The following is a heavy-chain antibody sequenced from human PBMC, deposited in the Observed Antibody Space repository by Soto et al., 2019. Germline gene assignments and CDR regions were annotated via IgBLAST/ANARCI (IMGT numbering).Heavy chain of an antibody. V-gene: IGHV6-1*01. J-gene: IGHJ6*03. CDR3: ARGSWDDVSGHYYMDV. D-gene: IGHD1-1*01. Sequence: QVQLQQSSPGLVKPSQALSLTCDISGDSVSSNSAGWNWIRQTPSRGLEWLGRTYYKSKWYYTYAASVKSRITVSPDTSKNQFSLQLTSVTPEDTAVYYCARGSWDDVSGHYYMDVWDKWTTVTVSS. CDR1: GDSVSSNSAG. CDR2: TYYKSKWYY.